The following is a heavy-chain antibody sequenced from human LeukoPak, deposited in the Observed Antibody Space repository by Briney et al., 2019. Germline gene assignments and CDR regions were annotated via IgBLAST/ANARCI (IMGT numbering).Heavy chain of an antibody. CDR1: GYTFSDYY. CDR3: ARHNYDFDFDS. V-gene: IGHV1-2*02. CDR2: ISPKSGGT. J-gene: IGHJ4*02. Sequence: ASVKLSCKASGYTFSDYYIHCVRQAPGQGLEWMGWISPKSGGTNYAQNFQGRVTMTRDTSINTAYMELSRLRPDDTAVYYCARHNYDFDFDSWGQGALVTVSS. D-gene: IGHD3-3*01.